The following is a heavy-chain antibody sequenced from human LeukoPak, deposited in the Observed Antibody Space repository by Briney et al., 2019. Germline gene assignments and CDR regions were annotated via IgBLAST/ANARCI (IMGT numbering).Heavy chain of an antibody. CDR2: IRGSGGCT. J-gene: IGHJ3*01. CDR1: GFTFSSYA. Sequence: SGGSLRLSCAASGFTFSSYAMTWVRQAPGKGLEWVSSIRGSGGCTYYADSVRGPFTMSRDNSKNTLYLQMNNLRADDTAVYYCGRDPNGDYIGAFEFWGQGTLVTVSS. V-gene: IGHV3-23*01. D-gene: IGHD4-17*01. CDR3: GRDPNGDYIGAFEF.